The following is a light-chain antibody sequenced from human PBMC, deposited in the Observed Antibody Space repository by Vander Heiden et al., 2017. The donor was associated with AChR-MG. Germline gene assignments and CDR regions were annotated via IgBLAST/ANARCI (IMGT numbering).Light chain of an antibody. CDR2: DDT. CDR3: AVWDDSRNAWL. V-gene: IGLV1-44*01. CDR1: STNIGTNI. J-gene: IGLJ3*02. Sequence: SVLTHSPSGSGTPGQRITISCSGSSTNIGTNIVNWYHQHPGTAPRLLIYDDTQRPSGVPARFSASKSGTSASLAISGLQSEDEADYYCAVWDDSRNAWLFGGGTRLTVL.